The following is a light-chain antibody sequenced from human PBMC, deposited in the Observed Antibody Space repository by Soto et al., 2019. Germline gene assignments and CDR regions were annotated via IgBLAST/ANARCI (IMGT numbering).Light chain of an antibody. CDR1: QSVSSS. CDR3: QQRSNWPRT. Sequence: EIVLTQSPATLSLSPGERATLSCRASQSVSSSLAWYQQKPGQSPRLLIYDASNRASGIPARFSGSGSGTDFTLTLSSLEPEDFAVYYCQQRSNWPRTFGQGTKLDFK. CDR2: DAS. J-gene: IGKJ2*01. V-gene: IGKV3-11*01.